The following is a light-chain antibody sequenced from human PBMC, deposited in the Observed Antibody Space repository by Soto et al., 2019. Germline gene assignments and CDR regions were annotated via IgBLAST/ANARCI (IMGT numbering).Light chain of an antibody. Sequence: DIQMTQSPSSLSASVGDSATITCRASQSITIYLNWYQQKPAKAPNLLIYAASSLQSGVPSRFSGSGSGTDFTLTISSLQPEDFATYYCQQRYSTPPTFGQGTKVEIK. V-gene: IGKV1-39*01. CDR3: QQRYSTPPT. CDR1: QSITIY. J-gene: IGKJ1*01. CDR2: AAS.